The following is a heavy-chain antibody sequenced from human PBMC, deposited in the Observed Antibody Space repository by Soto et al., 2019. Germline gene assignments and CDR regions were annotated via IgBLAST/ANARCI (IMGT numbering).Heavy chain of an antibody. CDR3: ARLEPWYDSRGYPPGPLDY. CDR1: GYSFTSYW. CDR2: IYPGDSDT. D-gene: IGHD3-22*01. V-gene: IGHV5-51*01. J-gene: IGHJ4*02. Sequence: PXESLRLSCKCSGYSFTSYWIGLVLQMPGKGLEWMGIIYPGDSDTRYSPSFQGQVTISADKSISTAYLQWSSLKASDTAMYYCARLEPWYDSRGYPPGPLDYWGQGTLVTVSS.